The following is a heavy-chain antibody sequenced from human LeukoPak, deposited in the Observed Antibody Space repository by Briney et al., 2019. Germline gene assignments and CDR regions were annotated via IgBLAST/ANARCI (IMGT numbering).Heavy chain of an antibody. Sequence: ASVKVSCKVSGYTLTELSMHWVRQAPGKGLEWMGGFDPEDGETIYAQKFQGRVTMTEDTSTDTAYMELSSLRSEDTAVYYCACSGSYYKSIDYFDYWGQGTLVTVPS. V-gene: IGHV1-24*01. D-gene: IGHD3-10*02. CDR1: GYTLTELS. CDR3: ACSGSYYKSIDYFDY. J-gene: IGHJ4*02. CDR2: FDPEDGET.